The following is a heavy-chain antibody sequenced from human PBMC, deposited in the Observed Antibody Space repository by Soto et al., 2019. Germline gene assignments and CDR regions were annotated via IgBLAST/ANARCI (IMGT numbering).Heavy chain of an antibody. J-gene: IGHJ4*02. CDR2: INHSGST. V-gene: IGHV4-34*01. Sequence: LSLTCAVYGGSFSGYYWSWIRQPPGKGLEWIGEINHSGSTNYNPSLKSRVTISVDTSKNQFSLKLSSVTAADTAVYYCARSPAMGSSADEFFDYWGQGTLVTVSS. CDR1: GGSFSGYY. D-gene: IGHD6-6*01. CDR3: ARSPAMGSSADEFFDY.